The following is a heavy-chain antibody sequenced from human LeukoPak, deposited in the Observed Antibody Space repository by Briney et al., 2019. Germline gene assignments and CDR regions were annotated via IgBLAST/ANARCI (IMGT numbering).Heavy chain of an antibody. J-gene: IGHJ4*02. Sequence: SETLSLTCTVSGGSIRSYYWSWIRQPPGKGLEWIGYIYYSGSTNYNPSLKSRVTISVDTSKNQFSLKLSSVTAADTAVYYCARDVGSSSSWIFDYWGQGTLVTVSS. D-gene: IGHD6-6*01. CDR1: GGSIRSYY. CDR2: IYYSGST. V-gene: IGHV4-59*01. CDR3: ARDVGSSSSWIFDY.